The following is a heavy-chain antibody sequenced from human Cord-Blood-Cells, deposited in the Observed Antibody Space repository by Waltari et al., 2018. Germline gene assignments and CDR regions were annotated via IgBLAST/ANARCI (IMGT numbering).Heavy chain of an antibody. D-gene: IGHD6-13*01. CDR3: AHSRAAAGTNHLDY. J-gene: IGHJ4*02. V-gene: IGHV2-5*01. Sequence: QITLKESGPTLVKPTQTLTLTCTFSGFSLSTSGVGVGWLRQPPGKALEWLALIYWNDDKRYSPSLKSRLTITKDTSKNQVVLTMTNMDPVDTATYYCAHSRAAAGTNHLDYWGQGTLVTVSS. CDR2: IYWNDDK. CDR1: GFSLSTSGVG.